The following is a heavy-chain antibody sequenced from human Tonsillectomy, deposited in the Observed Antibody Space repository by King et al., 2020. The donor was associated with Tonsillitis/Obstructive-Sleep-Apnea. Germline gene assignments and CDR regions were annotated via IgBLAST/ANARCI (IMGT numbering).Heavy chain of an antibody. CDR2: ISTSSSYT. V-gene: IGHV3-11*05. D-gene: IGHD6-6*01. CDR1: GFTFSDYY. Sequence: VQLVESGGGLVKPGGSLRLSCAASGFTFSDYYMSWIRQAPGKGLEWVSYISTSSSYTNYADSVKGRFTISRDNAKNSLYLQMNSLRAEDTAVYYCARDVSGQLVNFDYWGQGTLVTVSS. CDR3: ARDVSGQLVNFDY. J-gene: IGHJ4*02.